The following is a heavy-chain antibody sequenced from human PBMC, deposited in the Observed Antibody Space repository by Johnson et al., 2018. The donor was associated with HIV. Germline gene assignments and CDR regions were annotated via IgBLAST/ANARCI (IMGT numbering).Heavy chain of an antibody. D-gene: IGHD1-26*01. CDR3: AKDKEWELLGAFDI. CDR1: GFTFDDYA. V-gene: IGHV3-9*01. CDR2: ISWNSGSI. J-gene: IGHJ3*02. Sequence: QLVESGGGLVQPGRSLRLSCAASGFTFDDYAMHWVRQATGKGLEWVSGISWNSGSIGYADSVKGRFTISRDNAKNSLYLQMNSLRAEDTALYYCAKDKEWELLGAFDIWGQGTMVTVSS.